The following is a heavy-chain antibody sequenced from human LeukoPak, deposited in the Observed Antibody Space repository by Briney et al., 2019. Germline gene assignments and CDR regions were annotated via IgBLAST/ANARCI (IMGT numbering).Heavy chain of an antibody. CDR2: ISSNGGST. CDR3: VGVRWFGGSNWFDP. CDR1: GFTFSTSA. D-gene: IGHD3-10*01. J-gene: IGHJ5*02. Sequence: GGSLRLSCSASGFTFSTSAMHWVRQAPGKGLEYVSAISSNGGSTYYADSVKGRFTISRDNSKNTLHLQMSSLRAEDTAAYYCVGVRWFGGSNWFDPWGQGTLVTVSS. V-gene: IGHV3-64D*09.